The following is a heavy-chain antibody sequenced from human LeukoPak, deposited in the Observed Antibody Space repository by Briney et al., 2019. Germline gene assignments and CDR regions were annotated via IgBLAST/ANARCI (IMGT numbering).Heavy chain of an antibody. CDR3: ARVTMVAAASYNWFVP. J-gene: IGHJ5*02. CDR2: IWSDGSNK. Sequence: SLRLSCAASGFTFSNYGMHWVRQAPGTGLEWLAVIWSDGSNKYYADSVRGRFTISRDNSKNTLYLQMNSLRAEDTAVYYCARVTMVAAASYNWFVPWGQGTLVTVSS. V-gene: IGHV3-33*01. D-gene: IGHD2-15*01. CDR1: GFTFSNYG.